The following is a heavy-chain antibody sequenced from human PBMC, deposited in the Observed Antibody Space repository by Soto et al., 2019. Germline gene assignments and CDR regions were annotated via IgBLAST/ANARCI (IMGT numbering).Heavy chain of an antibody. CDR3: AKDRMVYAIYYMDV. V-gene: IGHV3-23*01. CDR2: ISGSGGSE. CDR1: GFTFSSFA. D-gene: IGHD2-8*01. J-gene: IGHJ6*03. Sequence: GGSLRLSCAASGFTFSSFAINWVRQAPGKGLEWVSTISGSGGSEYYADSVRGRFTISRDNSKNTLYLQMNSLRAEDTAVYYCAKDRMVYAIYYMDVWGKGTTVTVSS.